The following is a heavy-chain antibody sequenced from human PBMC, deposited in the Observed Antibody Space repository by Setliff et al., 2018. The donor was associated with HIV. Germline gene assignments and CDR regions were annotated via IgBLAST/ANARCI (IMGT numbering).Heavy chain of an antibody. D-gene: IGHD3-16*02. CDR1: GGSISSYY. CDR2: IYYSGST. V-gene: IGHV4-59*01. Sequence: SETLSLTCTVSGGSISSYYWSWIRQPPGKGLEWIGYIYYSGSTNYNPSLKSRVTISVDTSKNQFSLKLSSVTAADTAVYYCARGPAYYDYVWGSYRQRRDYGMDVWGQGTTVTVSS. J-gene: IGHJ6*02. CDR3: ARGPAYYDYVWGSYRQRRDYGMDV.